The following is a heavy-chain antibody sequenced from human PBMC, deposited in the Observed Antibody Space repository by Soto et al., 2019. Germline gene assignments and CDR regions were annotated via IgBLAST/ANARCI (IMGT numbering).Heavy chain of an antibody. J-gene: IGHJ4*02. CDR3: AKAKASIAVADPIDY. CDR2: ISGSAGST. D-gene: IGHD6-19*01. V-gene: IGHV3-23*01. CDR1: GFIFTSYA. Sequence: EVQVLESGGGLVQPGGSLRLSCAASGFIFTSYAMSWVRQGPGKGLEWVSGISGSAGSTYYADSVKGRFSISRDNSKNTLYLEMNSLRAEDTAIYYCAKAKASIAVADPIDYWGQGTLVTVSS.